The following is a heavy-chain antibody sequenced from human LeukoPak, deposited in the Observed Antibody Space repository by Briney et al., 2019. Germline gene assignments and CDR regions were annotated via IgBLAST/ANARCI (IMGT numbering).Heavy chain of an antibody. V-gene: IGHV5-51*01. CDR3: ARHYYGSGSYYPTYDI. J-gene: IGHJ3*02. CDR2: IYHGDSDT. CDR1: GYSFTSYW. D-gene: IGHD3-10*01. Sequence: GESLKISCKGSGYSFTSYWIGWVRQMPGKGLEWMGIIYHGDSDTRYSPSFQGQVTISADKSISTAYLQWSSLKASDTAMYYCARHYYGSGSYYPTYDIWGQGTMVTVSS.